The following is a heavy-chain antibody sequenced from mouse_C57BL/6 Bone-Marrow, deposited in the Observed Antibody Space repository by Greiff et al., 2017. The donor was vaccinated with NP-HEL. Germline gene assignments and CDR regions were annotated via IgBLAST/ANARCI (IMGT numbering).Heavy chain of an antibody. J-gene: IGHJ1*03. D-gene: IGHD1-1*01. V-gene: IGHV2-5*01. CDR1: GFSLTSYG. CDR3: AKNANYGSSRWYFDD. Sequence: QVQLQQSGPGLVQPSQSLSITCTVSGFSLTSYGVPWVRQSPGKGLEWLGVIWSGGSTDYNAAFISRLSITKDNSTSQDFYILNSLQADDTAIYYCAKNANYGSSRWYFDDWGTGTTVTVSS. CDR2: IWSGGST.